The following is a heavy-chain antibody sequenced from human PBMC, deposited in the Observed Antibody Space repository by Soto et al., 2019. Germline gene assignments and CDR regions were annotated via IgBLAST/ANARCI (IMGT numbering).Heavy chain of an antibody. CDR2: ISGGDDT. V-gene: IGHV3-23*01. D-gene: IGHD3-16*01. J-gene: IGHJ5*02. Sequence: PGGSLRLSCAASGFTFSNYPLSWVRRAPGKGLEWVSAISGGDDTYYADSVKGRFTISRDNSRSTLYLQLNSLRVEDTAVYYCAKEQPFMNDFVYITSWGQGTRVTVSS. CDR1: GFTFSNYP. CDR3: AKEQPFMNDFVYITS.